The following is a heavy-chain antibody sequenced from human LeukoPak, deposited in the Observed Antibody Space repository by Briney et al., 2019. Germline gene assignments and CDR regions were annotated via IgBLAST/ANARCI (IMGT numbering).Heavy chain of an antibody. CDR1: GFTCSSYA. V-gene: IGHV3-30-3*01. D-gene: IGHD1-14*01. Sequence: GGSLRLSCAASGFTCSSYAMHWVRQAPGKGLEGVAVISYDGSNKYYAYSVKGRFTISRDNSKNTLYLQMNSLRAEDTAVYYCARTVSNYYYYYYGMDVWGQGTTVTVSS. CDR3: ARTVSNYYYYYYGMDV. CDR2: ISYDGSNK. J-gene: IGHJ6*02.